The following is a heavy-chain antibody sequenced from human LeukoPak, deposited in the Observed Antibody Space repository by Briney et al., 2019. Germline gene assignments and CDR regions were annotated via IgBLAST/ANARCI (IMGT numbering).Heavy chain of an antibody. D-gene: IGHD3-22*01. J-gene: IGHJ4*02. V-gene: IGHV3-21*01. Sequence: RGSLRLSCAASGFIFSSYTVNWVRQAPGKGLEWVSSISSSSTYIYYADSVKGRFTISRDNAKSSLDLQMNSLRAEDTAVYYCARDPHSGYGSSGGFDCWGQGTLVTVSS. CDR2: ISSSSTYI. CDR3: ARDPHSGYGSSGGFDC. CDR1: GFIFSSYT.